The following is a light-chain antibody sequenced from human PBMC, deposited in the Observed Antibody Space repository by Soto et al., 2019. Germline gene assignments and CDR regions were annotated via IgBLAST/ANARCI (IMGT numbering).Light chain of an antibody. CDR2: GSS. J-gene: IGKJ1*01. CDR1: QSVRSRY. CDR3: QQYGTSPQT. V-gene: IGKV3-20*01. Sequence: EIVLTHAAGTLSLSPGERATLSCRASQSVRSRYLAWYQQKPGQAPRLLIYGSSSRPPGIPDRVSGSGSGTEFTLTISRLEPEDFAVYYCQQYGTSPQTFGQGTKVDIK.